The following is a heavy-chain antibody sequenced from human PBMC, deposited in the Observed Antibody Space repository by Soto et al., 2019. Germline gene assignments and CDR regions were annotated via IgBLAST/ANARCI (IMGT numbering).Heavy chain of an antibody. CDR3: ARVSGWYHLDY. CDR2: INGGNGNT. V-gene: IGHV1-3*01. D-gene: IGHD6-19*01. Sequence: GASVKVSCKASGYTFTSYAMHWVRQAPGQRLEWMGWINGGNGNTKYSQKFQGRVTITRDTSASTAYMELSRLRSEDTAVYYCARVSGWYHLDYWGQGTLVTVSS. J-gene: IGHJ4*02. CDR1: GYTFTSYA.